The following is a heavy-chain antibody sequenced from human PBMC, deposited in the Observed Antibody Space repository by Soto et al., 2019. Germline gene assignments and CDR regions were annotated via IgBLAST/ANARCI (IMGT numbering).Heavy chain of an antibody. CDR1: GFTFSSYG. J-gene: IGHJ4*02. CDR3: ARVTGKGDCGGGCYSPHFDY. V-gene: IGHV3-33*01. Sequence: QVQLVESGGGVVQPGRSLRLSCAASGFTFSSYGMHWVRQAPGKGLEWVAVIWYDGSNKYYADSVKGRFTISRDNSKNTXHXXMNSVRAEDKAVSYCARVTGKGDCGGGCYSPHFDYWGQGTLVTVFS. CDR2: IWYDGSNK. D-gene: IGHD2-21*02.